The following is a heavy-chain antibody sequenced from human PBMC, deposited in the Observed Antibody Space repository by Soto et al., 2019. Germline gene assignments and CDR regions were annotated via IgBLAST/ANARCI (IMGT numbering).Heavy chain of an antibody. J-gene: IGHJ6*02. CDR3: ARERVLGFYYYGMDV. D-gene: IGHD2-15*01. CDR1: GFTFSSYE. Sequence: EVQLVESGGGLVQPGGSLRLSCAASGFTFSSYEMNWVRQAPGKGLEWVSYISSSGSTIYYADSVKGRFTISRDNAKNSLYLQMNSLRAEDTAVYYCARERVLGFYYYGMDVWGQGTTVTVSS. V-gene: IGHV3-48*03. CDR2: ISSSGSTI.